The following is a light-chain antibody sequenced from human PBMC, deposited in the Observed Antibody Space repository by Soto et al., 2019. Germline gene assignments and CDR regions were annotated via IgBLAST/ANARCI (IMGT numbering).Light chain of an antibody. CDR1: SSNIGGNS. CDR3: SSKTTRSPYL. J-gene: IGLJ1*01. Sequence: QSVLTQPPSVSAAPGQKVTISCSGSSSNIGGNSVSWYQQLPGTAPKLLIYDDNKRPSGIPDRFSGSKSGTSATLGITGFRAEDEADYYCSSKTTRSPYLFGTGTKVTVL. CDR2: DDN. V-gene: IGLV1-51*01.